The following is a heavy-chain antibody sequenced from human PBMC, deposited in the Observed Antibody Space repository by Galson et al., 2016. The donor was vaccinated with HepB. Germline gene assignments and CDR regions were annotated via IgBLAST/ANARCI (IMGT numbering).Heavy chain of an antibody. CDR3: AKEGIAAAGPFDY. V-gene: IGHV3-30*18. J-gene: IGHJ4*02. Sequence: SLRLSCAASGFTFSSYGMHWVRQAPGKGLEWVAVISYDGSNKYYADSVKGRFTISRDNSKNTLYLQMNSLRAEDTAVSYCAKEGIAAAGPFDYWGQGTLVTVSS. CDR2: ISYDGSNK. D-gene: IGHD6-13*01. CDR1: GFTFSSYG.